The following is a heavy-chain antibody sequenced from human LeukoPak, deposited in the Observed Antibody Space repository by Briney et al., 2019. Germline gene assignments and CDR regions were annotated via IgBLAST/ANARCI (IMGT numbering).Heavy chain of an antibody. J-gene: IGHJ4*02. Sequence: ASVKVSCKASGYTFTSYYMHWVRQAPGQGLEWMGIINPSGGSTSYAQKFQGRVTMARDMSTSTVYMELSSLRSEDTAVYYCARGGYYYGSGSTLSIWGQGTLVTVSS. CDR3: ARGGYYYGSGSTLSI. D-gene: IGHD3-10*01. V-gene: IGHV1-46*01. CDR2: INPSGGST. CDR1: GYTFTSYY.